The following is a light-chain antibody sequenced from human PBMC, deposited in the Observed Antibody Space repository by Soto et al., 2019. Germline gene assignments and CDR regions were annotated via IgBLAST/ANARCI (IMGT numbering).Light chain of an antibody. Sequence: QSVLTQPASVSGSPGQSITISCTGTSSDVGGYTHVSWYQQHPGRPPKLMIHEVSNRPSGVSNRFSGSKSGNTASLTISGLQAEDEAEYYCSSFASSSTLVFGTGTKLTVL. J-gene: IGLJ1*01. CDR1: SSDVGGYTH. CDR2: EVS. CDR3: SSFASSSTLV. V-gene: IGLV2-14*01.